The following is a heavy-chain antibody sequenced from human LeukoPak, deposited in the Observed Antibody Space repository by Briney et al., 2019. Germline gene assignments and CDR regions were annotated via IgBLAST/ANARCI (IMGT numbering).Heavy chain of an antibody. CDR3: ASGFGDYYVGDAFDI. Sequence: SETLSLTCAVYGGSFSGYYWSWIRQPPGKGLEWIGEINHSGSTNYNPSLKSRVTISVDTSKNQFSLKLSSVTAADTAVHYCASGFGDYYVGDAFDIWGQGTMVTVSS. V-gene: IGHV4-34*01. D-gene: IGHD4-17*01. J-gene: IGHJ3*02. CDR2: INHSGST. CDR1: GGSFSGYY.